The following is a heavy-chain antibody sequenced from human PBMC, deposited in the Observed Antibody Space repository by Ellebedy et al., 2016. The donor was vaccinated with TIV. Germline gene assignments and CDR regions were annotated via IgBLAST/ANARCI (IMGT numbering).Heavy chain of an antibody. CDR3: ARWRDSLDI. V-gene: IGHV4-59*12. CDR1: GGSISSYY. D-gene: IGHD2-15*01. CDR2: IYYSGST. J-gene: IGHJ3*02. Sequence: SETLSLXXTVSGGSISSYYWSWIRQPPGKGLEWIGYIYYSGSTNYNPSLKSRVTMSVDTSKNQFSLKLSSVTAADTAVYYCARWRDSLDIWGQGTMVTVSS.